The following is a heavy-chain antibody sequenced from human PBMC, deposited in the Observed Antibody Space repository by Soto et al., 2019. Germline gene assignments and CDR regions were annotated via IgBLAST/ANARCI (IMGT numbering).Heavy chain of an antibody. CDR3: ARKDTSRYNPSCWYFDL. V-gene: IGHV5-51*01. J-gene: IGHJ2*01. Sequence: PGESLKISCKGSGYSFTSYWIGWVRQMPGKGLEWMGIIYPGDSDTRYSPSFQGQVTISADKSISTAYLQWSSLKASDTAMYYCARKDTSRYNPSCWYFDLWGRGTLVTVSS. CDR1: GYSFTSYW. CDR2: IYPGDSDT. D-gene: IGHD2-2*02.